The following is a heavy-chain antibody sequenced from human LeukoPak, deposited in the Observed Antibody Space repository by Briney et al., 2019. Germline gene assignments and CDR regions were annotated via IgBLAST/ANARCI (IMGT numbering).Heavy chain of an antibody. V-gene: IGHV4-59*01. CDR2: IYYSGST. CDR1: GGSISSYY. CDR3: ARRSYLDSSSSNWFDP. D-gene: IGHD6-13*01. Sequence: SETLSLTCTVSGGSISSYYWSWIRQPPGKGLEWIGYIYYSGSTNYNPSLKSRVTISVDTSKNQFPLKLSSVTAADTAVYYCARRSYLDSSSSNWFDPWGQGTLVTVSS. J-gene: IGHJ5*02.